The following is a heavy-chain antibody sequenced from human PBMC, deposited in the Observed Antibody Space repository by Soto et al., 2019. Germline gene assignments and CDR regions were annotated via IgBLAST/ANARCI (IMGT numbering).Heavy chain of an antibody. CDR2: ISGSGVST. V-gene: IGHV3-23*01. D-gene: IGHD6-6*01. J-gene: IGHJ3*02. CDR3: ATELLDSRSSQGAAFDI. CDR1: GFTFSSYA. Sequence: GGSLRLSCAASGFTFSSYAMSWVRQAPGKGLEWVSAISGSGVSTYYADSVKGRFTISRDNSKNKLYLQMNRLRAEDTAVYYGATELLDSRSSQGAAFDIWGQGTM.